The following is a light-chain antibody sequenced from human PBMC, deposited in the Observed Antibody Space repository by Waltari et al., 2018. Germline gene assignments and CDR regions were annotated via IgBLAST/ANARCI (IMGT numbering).Light chain of an antibody. CDR1: QTINNW. CDR2: KAS. J-gene: IGKJ1*01. CDR3: QQFSSFPWT. V-gene: IGKV1-5*03. Sequence: DIQMTQSPSSLSASVGDRVTITCRASQTINNWLAWYQQKSGKAPKLLIYKASTLESGVPSRFSGSGSGTEFTLTISSLQPGDFATYYCQQFSSFPWTFGHGTKVEIK.